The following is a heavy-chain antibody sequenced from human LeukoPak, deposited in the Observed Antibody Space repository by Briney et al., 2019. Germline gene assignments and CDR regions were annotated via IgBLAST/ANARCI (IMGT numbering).Heavy chain of an antibody. J-gene: IGHJ3*02. V-gene: IGHV3-48*01. D-gene: IGHD3-3*01. CDR1: GFTFSSYS. CDR2: ISSSSSTI. CDR3: ARDRGNDFWSGYYQGGAFDI. Sequence: GGSLRLSCAASGFTFSSYSMNWVRQAPGKGLEWVSYISSSSSTIYYADSAKGRFTISRDNAKKSLYMQMNSLRAEDTAVYYCARDRGNDFWSGYYQGGAFDIWGQGTMVTVSS.